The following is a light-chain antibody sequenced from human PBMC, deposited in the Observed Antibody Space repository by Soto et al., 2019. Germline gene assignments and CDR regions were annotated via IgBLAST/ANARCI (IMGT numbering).Light chain of an antibody. CDR3: QELNNYPIFT. V-gene: IGKV1-9*01. CDR2: GAS. J-gene: IGKJ3*01. Sequence: DIQLTQSPSFLSASVGDRVTITCRASQGISSSLAWYQQKPGKAPKLLIYGASTLQTGVPSRFSGSGSGTEFTLTISSLQPEDFATYYCQELNNYPIFTFGPGTKVDIK. CDR1: QGISSS.